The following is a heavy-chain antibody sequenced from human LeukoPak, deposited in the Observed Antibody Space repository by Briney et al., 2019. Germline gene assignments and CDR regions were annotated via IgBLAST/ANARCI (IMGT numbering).Heavy chain of an antibody. CDR1: GFTVRSHG. CDR3: ARDPTHYLRYGYFDY. Sequence: PGGSLRLSCTVSGFTVRSHGMHWVRQAPGKGLEWLAFLEGDTMRTWYADSVKGRFSISRDNAKNSLYLRLNSLRVEDTAVYYCARDPTHYLRYGYFDYWGQGTLVTVSS. V-gene: IGHV3-30*12. CDR2: LEGDTMRT. J-gene: IGHJ4*02. D-gene: IGHD3-9*01.